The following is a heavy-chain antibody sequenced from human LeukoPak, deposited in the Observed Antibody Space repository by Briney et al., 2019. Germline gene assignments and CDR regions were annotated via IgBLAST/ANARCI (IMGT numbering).Heavy chain of an antibody. Sequence: GGSLRLSCAASGFTFSSYAISWVRQAPGKGLVWVSRSNEDGSTTNYADSVKGRFTISRDNAKNTLFLQMNSLTVDDTAVYYCVRDLGGRSGHWGQGTLVTVSS. CDR1: GFTFSSYA. CDR2: SNEDGSTT. CDR3: VRDLGGRSGH. J-gene: IGHJ4*02. V-gene: IGHV3-74*01. D-gene: IGHD1-26*01.